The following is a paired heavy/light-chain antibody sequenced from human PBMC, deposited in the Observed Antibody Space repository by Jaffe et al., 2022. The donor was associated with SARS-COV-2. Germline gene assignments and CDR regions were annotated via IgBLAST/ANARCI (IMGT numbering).Light chain of an antibody. V-gene: IGLV2-8*01. CDR3: SSYAGSKNLI. Sequence: QSALTQPPSASGSPGQSVTISCTGTSSDVGGYNYVSWYQQHPGKAPKLMIYEVSKRPSGVPDRFSASKSGNTASLTVSGLQAEDEADYYCSSYAGSKNLIFGGGTKLTV. CDR2: EVS. CDR1: SSDVGGYNY. J-gene: IGLJ2*01.
Heavy chain of an antibody. CDR2: IGSDGSTN. D-gene: IGHD2-8*02. V-gene: IGHV3-33*01. J-gene: IGHJ4*02. CDR1: GFTFNTHG. Sequence: QVHLVESGGGVVQPGRSLRLSCAASGFTFNTHGMHWVRQAPGKGLDWVAGIGSDGSTNYYADSVKGRFTISRDNSKNTLYLQMNSLRAEDTAVYYCARDLHYWSLEFINYWGQGTLVTVSS. CDR3: ARDLHYWSLEFINY.